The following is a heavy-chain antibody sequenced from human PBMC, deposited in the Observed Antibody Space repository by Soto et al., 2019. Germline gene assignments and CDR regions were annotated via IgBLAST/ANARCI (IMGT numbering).Heavy chain of an antibody. J-gene: IGHJ4*02. CDR1: GYTFSGFH. D-gene: IGHD6-13*01. CDR2: INPYNGDT. Sequence: QVQLVQSAAEVKRPGASVKVSCEASGYTFSGFHMHWVRQAPGQGLEYMGWINPYNGDTKSAQKFQGRVTMTRDTSTSTAYMEMSSLRSDDTAVYYCATGPVSATGMGDFWGQGTLVTVSS. CDR3: ATGPVSATGMGDF. V-gene: IGHV1-2*02.